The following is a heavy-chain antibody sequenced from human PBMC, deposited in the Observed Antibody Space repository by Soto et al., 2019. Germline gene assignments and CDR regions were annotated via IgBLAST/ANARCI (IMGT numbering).Heavy chain of an antibody. CDR3: ARDSRYYDFWSGYLGPPADYGMDV. D-gene: IGHD3-3*01. V-gene: IGHV3-7*01. CDR1: GFTFSSYW. CDR2: IKQDGSEK. J-gene: IGHJ6*02. Sequence: PGGSLRLSCAASGFTFSSYWMSWVRQAPGKGLEWVANIKQDGSEKYYVDSVKGRFTISRDNAKNSLYLQMNSLRAEDTAVYYCARDSRYYDFWSGYLGPPADYGMDVWGQGTTVTVSS.